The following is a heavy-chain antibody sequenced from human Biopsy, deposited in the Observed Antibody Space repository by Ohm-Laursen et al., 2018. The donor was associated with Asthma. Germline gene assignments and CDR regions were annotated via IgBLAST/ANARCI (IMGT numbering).Heavy chain of an antibody. CDR1: GYTFNSAG. V-gene: IGHV1-18*01. CDR2: ISVYNGNT. D-gene: IGHD3-10*01. CDR3: ARAVDYSHYYGIDV. Sequence: DSVKVSCKTSGYTFNSAGITWVRQAPGQGLEWMGWISVYNGNTKVAQKLQDRVTMITDTSTSTACMELRSLRSDDTAVYFCARAVDYSHYYGIDVWGQGTTVTVS. J-gene: IGHJ6*02.